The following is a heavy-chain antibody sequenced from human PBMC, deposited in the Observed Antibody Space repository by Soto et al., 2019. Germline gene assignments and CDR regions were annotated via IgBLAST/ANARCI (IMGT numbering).Heavy chain of an antibody. CDR2: INHSGST. Sequence: PSETLSLTCAVYGGSFSGYYWSWIRQPPGKGLEWIGEINHSGSTNYNPSLKSRVTISVDTSKNQFSLKLSSVTAADTAVYYSARPYYDFWCGYSRYHYYGMDVWGQGTTVTVSS. CDR1: GGSFSGYY. V-gene: IGHV4-34*01. D-gene: IGHD3-3*01. CDR3: ARPYYDFWCGYSRYHYYGMDV. J-gene: IGHJ6*02.